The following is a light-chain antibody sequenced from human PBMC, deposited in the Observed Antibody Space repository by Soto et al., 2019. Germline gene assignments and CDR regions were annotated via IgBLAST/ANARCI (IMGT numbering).Light chain of an antibody. CDR2: DVS. CDR3: CSYAGSYTYV. J-gene: IGLJ1*01. CDR1: SSDVGGYNY. Sequence: QSVLTQPRSVSGSPGQSVTISCTATSSDVGGYNYVSWYQQHPGKAPKLMIYDVSKRPSGVPDRFSGSKSGNTASLTISGLQAEDEADYYFCSYAGSYTYVFGTGTKVTVL. V-gene: IGLV2-11*01.